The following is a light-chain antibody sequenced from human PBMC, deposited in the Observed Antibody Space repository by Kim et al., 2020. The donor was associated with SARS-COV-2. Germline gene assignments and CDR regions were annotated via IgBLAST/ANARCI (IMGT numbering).Light chain of an antibody. CDR2: GKN. J-gene: IGLJ1*01. V-gene: IGLV3-19*01. CDR1: SLRSYY. Sequence: LGQTVRITCQGDSLRSYYASWYQQKPGQAPVLVIYGKNNRPSGIPDRFSGSSSGNTASLTITGAQAEDEADYFCNSRDSSGNHLEVFGTGTKVTVL. CDR3: NSRDSSGNHLEV.